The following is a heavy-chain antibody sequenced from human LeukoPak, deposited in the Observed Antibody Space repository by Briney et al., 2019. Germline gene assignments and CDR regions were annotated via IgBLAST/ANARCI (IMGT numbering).Heavy chain of an antibody. J-gene: IGHJ4*02. CDR1: GFTFSSYA. CDR2: ISADGRIQ. CDR3: AREFVHDRWYFDY. Sequence: GGSLRLSCAASGFTFSSYAMHWVRQAPGKGLEWVTVISADGRIQYYSDSVKGRFTISRDNSLNTLHLQMNNLRAGDTAVYYCAREFVHDRWYFDYWGQGALVTVSS. V-gene: IGHV3-30*04. D-gene: IGHD5/OR15-5a*01.